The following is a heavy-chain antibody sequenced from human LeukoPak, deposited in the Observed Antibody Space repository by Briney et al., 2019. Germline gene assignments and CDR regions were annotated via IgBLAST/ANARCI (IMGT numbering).Heavy chain of an antibody. D-gene: IGHD3-10*01. CDR2: ITSSGTTI. V-gene: IGHV3-48*03. Sequence: PGGSLRLSCAASGFIFSSYEMHWVRQAPGKGLEWVSHITSSGTTIYYADSEKGRFTISRDNAKNSLYLQMNSLRAEDTAVYYCARDMGVIFSVFDYWGQGTLVTVSS. CDR3: ARDMGVIFSVFDY. J-gene: IGHJ4*02. CDR1: GFIFSSYE.